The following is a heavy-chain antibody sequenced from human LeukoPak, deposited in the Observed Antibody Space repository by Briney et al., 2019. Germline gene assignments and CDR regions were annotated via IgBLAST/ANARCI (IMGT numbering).Heavy chain of an antibody. CDR1: GGTFSSYA. CDR3: ARWAIQTNWFDP. V-gene: IGHV1-69*06. CDR2: IIPIFGTA. D-gene: IGHD2-2*02. J-gene: IGHJ5*02. Sequence: SVKVSCKASGGTFSSYAISWVRQAPGQGLEWMGGIIPIFGTANYAQKFQGRVTITADKSTSTAYMELSSLRSEDTAVYYCARWAIQTNWFDPWGQGTLVTVSS.